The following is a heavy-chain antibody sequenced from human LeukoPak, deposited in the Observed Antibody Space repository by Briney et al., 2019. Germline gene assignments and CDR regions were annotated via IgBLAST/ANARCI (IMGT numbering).Heavy chain of an antibody. CDR2: ISGSSSSYI. D-gene: IGHD1-1*01. Sequence: GGSLRLSCAASGFTFSSYSMNWVRQAPGKGLEWVSYISGSSSSYIYYADSVKGRFTISRDNAKNSLYLQMNSLRAEDTALYYCAKAPGVRYSLFDYWGQGTLVTVSS. V-gene: IGHV3-21*04. CDR3: AKAPGVRYSLFDY. CDR1: GFTFSSYS. J-gene: IGHJ4*02.